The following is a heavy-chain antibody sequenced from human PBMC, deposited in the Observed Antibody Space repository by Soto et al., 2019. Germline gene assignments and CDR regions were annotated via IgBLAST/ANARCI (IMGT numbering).Heavy chain of an antibody. D-gene: IGHD3-22*01. Sequence: SETLSLTCTVSGGSISSYYWSWIRQPPGKGLEWIGYVYYTGTTSYNPSLQSRVAISVDMSERQFSLRLSSVTVADTAVYYCARAYSSGPGGYFDFWGPGSLVTVSS. V-gene: IGHV4-59*06. CDR1: GGSISSYY. J-gene: IGHJ4*02. CDR2: VYYTGTT. CDR3: ARAYSSGPGGYFDF.